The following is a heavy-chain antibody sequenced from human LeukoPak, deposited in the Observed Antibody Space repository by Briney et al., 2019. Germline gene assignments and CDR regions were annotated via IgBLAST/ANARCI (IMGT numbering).Heavy chain of an antibody. D-gene: IGHD6-19*01. Sequence: GGSLRLSCAASGFTFSSYAMHWVRQAPGKGLEWVAVISYDGSNKYYADSVKGRFTISRDNSKNTLYLQMNSLRAEDTAVYYCARDRKSSGWYYYYYYYGMDVWGQGTTVNVSS. J-gene: IGHJ6*02. CDR1: GFTFSSYA. CDR2: ISYDGSNK. CDR3: ARDRKSSGWYYYYYYYGMDV. V-gene: IGHV3-30-3*01.